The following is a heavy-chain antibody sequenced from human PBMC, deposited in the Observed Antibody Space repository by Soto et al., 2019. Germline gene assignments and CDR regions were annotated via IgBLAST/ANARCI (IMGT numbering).Heavy chain of an antibody. D-gene: IGHD3-9*01. Sequence: GGSLRLSCAASGFTFISYAMTWVRQTPGKGLEWVSTISRGGSSTYYPDSVKGRFTISRDNSKNTLYLQMNSLRAEDTAVYYCAKCDVILTAHPPYATVVPGPATTLTLSS. CDR2: ISRGGSST. CDR1: GFTFISYA. V-gene: IGHV3-23*01. J-gene: IGHJ6*02. CDR3: AKCDVILTAHPPYATVV.